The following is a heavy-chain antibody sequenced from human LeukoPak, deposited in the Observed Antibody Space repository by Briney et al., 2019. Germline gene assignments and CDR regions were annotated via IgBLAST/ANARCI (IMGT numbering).Heavy chain of an antibody. Sequence: SQTLSLTCAISGDSVSSNSVTWNWIRQSPSRGLEWLGRTYYRSTWYNDYAVSARGRITVNPDTSKNQFSLQLNSVTPDDTAVYYCARGGSYPLDYWGPGTLVTVSS. CDR1: GDSVSSNSVT. J-gene: IGHJ4*02. CDR3: ARGGSYPLDY. D-gene: IGHD1-26*01. V-gene: IGHV6-1*01. CDR2: TYYRSTWYN.